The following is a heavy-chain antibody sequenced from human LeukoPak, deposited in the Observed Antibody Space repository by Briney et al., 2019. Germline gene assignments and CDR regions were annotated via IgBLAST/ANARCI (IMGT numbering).Heavy chain of an antibody. CDR2: INSDGSST. CDR1: GFTFSSYW. CDR3: AKADTAMGIYDY. J-gene: IGHJ4*02. Sequence: GGSLRLSCAASGFTFSSYWMQWVRKAPGKGLLWVSRINSDGSSTNYADSVKGRFTISRDNSKNTLYLQMNSLRAEDTAVYYCAKADTAMGIYDYWGQGTLVTVSS. D-gene: IGHD5-18*01. V-gene: IGHV3-74*01.